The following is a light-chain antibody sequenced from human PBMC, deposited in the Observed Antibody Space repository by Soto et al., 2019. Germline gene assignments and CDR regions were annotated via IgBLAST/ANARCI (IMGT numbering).Light chain of an antibody. CDR2: EAS. CDR1: SSDVGSYNL. Sequence: QSVLTQPASVSGSPGQSITICCTGTSSDVGSYNLVSWYQQHPGKAPKLMIYEASERPSGVSNRFSGSKSGNTASLTISGLQAEDEADYYCCSYAGSSTYVFGTGTKVTVL. J-gene: IGLJ1*01. V-gene: IGLV2-23*01. CDR3: CSYAGSSTYV.